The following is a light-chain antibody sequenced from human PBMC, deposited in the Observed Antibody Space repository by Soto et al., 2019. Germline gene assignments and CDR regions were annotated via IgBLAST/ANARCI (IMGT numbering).Light chain of an antibody. CDR1: QTIGRW. J-gene: IGKJ2*01. CDR2: DAS. V-gene: IGKV1-5*01. CDR3: QQYNSYSSYT. Sequence: DIQMTQSPSPLSASVGDRVTITCRASQTIGRWLAWYQQKPGKAPKVLIYDASSLQSGVPSRFSGSGSGTEFTLTISSLQPDDFATYYCQQYNSYSSYTFGQGIKLEIK.